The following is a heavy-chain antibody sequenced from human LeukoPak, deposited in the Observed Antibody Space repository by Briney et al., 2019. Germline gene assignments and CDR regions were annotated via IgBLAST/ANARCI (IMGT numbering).Heavy chain of an antibody. Sequence: PGGSLRLSCAASGFTFSSYGMHWVRQAPGKGLEWVAFIRYDGSNKYYADSVKGRFTISRDNSKNTLYLQMNSLRAEDTAVYYCAKIHLRYCSGGSCCTPFDYWGQGTLVTVSS. CDR1: GFTFSSYG. J-gene: IGHJ4*02. V-gene: IGHV3-30*02. D-gene: IGHD2-15*01. CDR3: AKIHLRYCSGGSCCTPFDY. CDR2: IRYDGSNK.